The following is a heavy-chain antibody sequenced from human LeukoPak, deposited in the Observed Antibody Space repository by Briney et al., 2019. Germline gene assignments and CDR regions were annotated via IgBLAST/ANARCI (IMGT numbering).Heavy chain of an antibody. V-gene: IGHV1-69*13. J-gene: IGHJ6*04. Sequence: AASVKVSCKASGGTFSSYATSWVRQAPGQGLEWMGGIIPIFGTANYAQKFQGRVTITADESTSTAYMELSSLRSEDTAVYYCARSVVVVPAAITTAPLHVWGKGTTVTVSS. CDR2: IIPIFGTA. CDR1: GGTFSSYA. D-gene: IGHD2-2*01. CDR3: ARSVVVVPAAITTAPLHV.